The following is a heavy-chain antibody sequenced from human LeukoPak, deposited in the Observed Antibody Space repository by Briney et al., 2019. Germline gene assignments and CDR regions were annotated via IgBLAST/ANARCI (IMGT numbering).Heavy chain of an antibody. CDR1: GGSISSAGSYY. V-gene: IGHV4-39*07. D-gene: IGHD3-16*02. Sequence: SETLSLTCTLSGGSISSAGSYYWGWIRQPPGKGLEWIGSMSHSGSTNYNPSLKSRVTISVDTSKNQFSLKLSSVPAADPAVYYCARADFYDYVWGSYRYWFDPWGQGTLVTVSS. CDR3: ARADFYDYVWGSYRYWFDP. CDR2: MSHSGST. J-gene: IGHJ5*02.